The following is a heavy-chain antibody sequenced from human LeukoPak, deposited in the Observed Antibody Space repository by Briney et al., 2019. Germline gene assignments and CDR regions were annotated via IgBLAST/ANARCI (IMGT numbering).Heavy chain of an antibody. J-gene: IGHJ4*02. D-gene: IGHD6-13*01. CDR2: ISGSGGST. Sequence: GGSLRLSCAASGFTFSSYAMSWVRQAPGKGLEWVSAISGSGGSTYYADSMKGRFTMSRDNSKNTVFLQMSSLRVEDTARYYCAKGRESFSSSWSYFFDSWGQGVQVTVSS. CDR1: GFTFSSYA. V-gene: IGHV3-23*01. CDR3: AKGRESFSSSWSYFFDS.